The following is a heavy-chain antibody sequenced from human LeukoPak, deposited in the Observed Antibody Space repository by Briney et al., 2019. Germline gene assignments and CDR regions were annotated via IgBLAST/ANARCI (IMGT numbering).Heavy chain of an antibody. CDR2: INPNSGGT. D-gene: IGHD6-6*01. CDR1: GYTFTGCY. J-gene: IGHJ6*02. Sequence: ASVTVSFTASGYTFTGCYMHWVRQAPGQGLEWMGWINPNSGGTNYAQKFQGRVTMTRDTSISTAYMELSRLRSDDTAVYYCWQLVRAGYYGMDVWGQGTTVTVSS. V-gene: IGHV1-2*02. CDR3: WQLVRAGYYGMDV.